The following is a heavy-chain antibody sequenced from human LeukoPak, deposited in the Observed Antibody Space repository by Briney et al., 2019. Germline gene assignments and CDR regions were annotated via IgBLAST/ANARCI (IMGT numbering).Heavy chain of an antibody. Sequence: SETLSLTCTVSGGSISSYYWSWIRQPPGKGLEWIGYIYYSGSTNYNPSLKSRVTISVDTSKNQFSLKLSSVTAADTAVYYCARDVQYCSGGSCSNWFDPWGQGTLVTVSS. CDR2: IYYSGST. D-gene: IGHD2-15*01. V-gene: IGHV4-59*01. J-gene: IGHJ5*02. CDR1: GGSISSYY. CDR3: ARDVQYCSGGSCSNWFDP.